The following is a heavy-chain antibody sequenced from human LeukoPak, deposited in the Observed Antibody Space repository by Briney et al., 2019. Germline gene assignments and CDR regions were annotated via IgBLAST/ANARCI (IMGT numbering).Heavy chain of an antibody. CDR1: GFTFSSYW. Sequence: GGSLRLSCAASGFTFSSYWMSWVRQAPGKGLEWVANIKRDGREKYYVDSVKGRFTISRDNAKNSLYLQMNSLRAEDTAVYYCARAGLGLRFLEWLLSDAFDIWGQGTMVTVSS. CDR3: ARAGLGLRFLEWLLSDAFDI. J-gene: IGHJ3*02. CDR2: IKRDGREK. D-gene: IGHD3-3*01. V-gene: IGHV3-7*01.